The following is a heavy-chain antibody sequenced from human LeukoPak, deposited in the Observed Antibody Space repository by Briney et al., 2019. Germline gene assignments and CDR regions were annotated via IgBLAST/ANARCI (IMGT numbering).Heavy chain of an antibody. CDR1: GGSIRSGDYY. D-gene: IGHD2-21*01. J-gene: IGHJ6*03. CDR2: IYYSGST. V-gene: IGHV4-30-4*08. CDR3: ASARRHMAPGYYYYMDV. Sequence: PSETLSLTCTVSGGSIRSGDYYWSWIRQPPGKGLEWIGYIYYSGSTYYNPSLKSRVTMSVDTSKHQFSLKLSSVTAADTAVYYCASARRHMAPGYYYYMDVWGKGTTVTVSS.